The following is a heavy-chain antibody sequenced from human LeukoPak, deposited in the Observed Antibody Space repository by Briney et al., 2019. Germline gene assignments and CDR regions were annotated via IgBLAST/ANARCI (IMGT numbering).Heavy chain of an antibody. CDR1: GFTFSSYW. J-gene: IGHJ4*02. V-gene: IGHV3-74*01. CDR2: INSDGSST. CDR3: ARELGSPFDY. D-gene: IGHD6-25*01. Sequence: GGSLRLSCAASGFTFSSYWMHWVRQAPGKGLVWVSSINSDGSSTSYADSVKGRFTISRDNAKNTLYLQMNSLRAEDTAVYYCARELGSPFDYWGQGTLVTVSS.